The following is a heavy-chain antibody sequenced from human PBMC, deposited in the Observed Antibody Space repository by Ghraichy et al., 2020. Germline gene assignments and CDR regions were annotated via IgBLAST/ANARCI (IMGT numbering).Heavy chain of an antibody. J-gene: IGHJ4*02. CDR1: GFNFEDFA. CDR2: FSWNTGDL. V-gene: IGHV3-9*01. CDR3: AKDIGPGTTYSFDS. D-gene: IGHD1-7*01. Sequence: GGSLRLSCETSGFNFEDFAMHWVRQSPGKGLEWVSGFSWNTGDLGYADSVRGRFTISRDNTKKSLHLQMNSLRPEDTAVYYCAKDIGPGTTYSFDSWGQGVLVTVSS.